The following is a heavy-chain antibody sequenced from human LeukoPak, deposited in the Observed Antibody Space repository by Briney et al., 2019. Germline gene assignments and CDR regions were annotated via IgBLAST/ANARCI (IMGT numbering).Heavy chain of an antibody. J-gene: IGHJ4*02. CDR2: ISAYNGNT. V-gene: IGHV1-18*01. CDR1: GYTFTNYG. Sequence: ASATVSFKASGYTFTNYGISWVRQAPGQGLEWMGWISAYNGNTNYAQKLQGRVTMTTDTSTSTAYMELRSTRSDDTAVYYCARDSMALGSSWSYWGQGTLVTVSS. CDR3: ARDSMALGSSWSY. D-gene: IGHD6-13*01.